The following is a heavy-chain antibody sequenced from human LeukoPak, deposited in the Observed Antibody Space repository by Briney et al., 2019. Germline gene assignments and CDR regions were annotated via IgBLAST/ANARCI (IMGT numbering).Heavy chain of an antibody. CDR3: ASLPGAKGALFDF. V-gene: IGHV4-39*01. J-gene: IGHJ4*02. D-gene: IGHD4/OR15-4a*01. CDR2: IYYSGST. CDR1: GTSITSSSHY. Sequence: SETLSLTCTVSGTSITSSSHYWGWIRQPPGKGLEWIGIIYYSGSTYYDPSLKSRVTISVDTSKNHFSLKLSSVTAADTAVYYCASLPGAKGALFDFWGQGTLVTVSS.